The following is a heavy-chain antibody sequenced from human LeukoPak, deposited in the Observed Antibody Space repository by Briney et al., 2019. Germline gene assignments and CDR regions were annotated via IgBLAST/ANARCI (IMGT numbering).Heavy chain of an antibody. J-gene: IGHJ4*02. V-gene: IGHV3-21*01. CDR3: ARAEYTYGPRGFDF. Sequence: GGSLRLSCAASGFSFISYTMNWVRQAPGKGLEWVSSISRSGSYIYHADSVKGRFTISRDNAKNSLYLQMNSLTAEGTAVYHGARAEYTYGPRGFDFWGQGTLVTVSS. CDR2: ISRSGSYI. D-gene: IGHD5-18*01. CDR1: GFSFISYT.